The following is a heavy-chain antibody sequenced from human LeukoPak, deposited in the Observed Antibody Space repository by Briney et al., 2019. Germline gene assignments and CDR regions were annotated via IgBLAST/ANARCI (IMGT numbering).Heavy chain of an antibody. CDR2: INSDGGST. J-gene: IGHJ6*02. D-gene: IGHD2-15*01. CDR1: GLIFSNYW. Sequence: GGSLRLSCAASGLIFSNYWMHWVRQAPGKGLVWVSRINSDGGSTSYADSVKGRFTISRDNGKKTLYLQMNSLRPEDTAVYYCARSSGNRYCSGGSCYGQAYYYYGMDVWGQGTTVTVSS. CDR3: ARSSGNRYCSGGSCYGQAYYYYGMDV. V-gene: IGHV3-74*01.